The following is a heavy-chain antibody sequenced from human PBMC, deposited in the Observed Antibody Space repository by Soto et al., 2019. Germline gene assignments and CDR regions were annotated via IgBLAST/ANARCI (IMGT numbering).Heavy chain of an antibody. J-gene: IGHJ5*02. CDR2: IYYSGST. D-gene: IGHD1-26*01. Sequence: ETLSLTCTVSGGSISSSSYYWGWIRQPPGKGLEWIGSIYYSGSTYYNPSLKSRVTISVDTSKNHFSLKLSSVTAADTAVYYCATQEVGGSYVYTFDPWGQGTLVTVSS. V-gene: IGHV4-39*02. CDR3: ATQEVGGSYVYTFDP. CDR1: GGSISSSSYY.